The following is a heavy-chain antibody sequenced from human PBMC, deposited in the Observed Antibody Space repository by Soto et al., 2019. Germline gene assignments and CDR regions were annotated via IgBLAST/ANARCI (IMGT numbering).Heavy chain of an antibody. CDR1: GFTFSGSA. D-gene: IGHD3-22*01. V-gene: IGHV3-73*01. CDR3: TRLHYDSSAGYFDF. CDR2: IRSKANSHAT. Sequence: GGSLRLSCAASGFTFSGSAMHWVRRASGKGLEWVGRIRSKANSHATEYAASVKGRFTISRDDSKDTAYLQMNSLKTEDTAVYYCTRLHYDSSAGYFDFWGQGALVTVSS. J-gene: IGHJ4*02.